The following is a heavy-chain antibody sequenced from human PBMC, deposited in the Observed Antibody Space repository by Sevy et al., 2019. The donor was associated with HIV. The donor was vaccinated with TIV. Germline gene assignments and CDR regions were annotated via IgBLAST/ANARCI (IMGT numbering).Heavy chain of an antibody. CDR1: GFTFNNYN. V-gene: IGHV3-21*06. Sequence: GGSLRLSCATSGFTFNNYNMNWVRQAPGKGLEWVSSVSGSSNYIYYAESVKGRFIISRDNTKNTLYLQTNSLRVDDTALYYCARGPPDGSYDYFDYWGQGTLVTVSS. D-gene: IGHD3-10*01. J-gene: IGHJ4*02. CDR3: ARGPPDGSYDYFDY. CDR2: VSGSSNYI.